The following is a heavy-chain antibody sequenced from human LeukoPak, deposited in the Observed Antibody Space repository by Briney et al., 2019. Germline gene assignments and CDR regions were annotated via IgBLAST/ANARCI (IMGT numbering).Heavy chain of an antibody. CDR1: GYSISSGYY. CDR2: IYHSGST. CDR3: ARDGSGYDFWSGYYINAFDI. V-gene: IGHV4-38-2*02. Sequence: SEXXSLTCTVSGYSISSGYYWGWIRQPPGKGLEWIGSIYHSGSTYYNPSLKSRVTISVDTSKNQFSLKLSSVTAADTAVYYCARDGSGYDFWSGYYINAFDIWGQGTMVTVSS. J-gene: IGHJ3*02. D-gene: IGHD3-3*01.